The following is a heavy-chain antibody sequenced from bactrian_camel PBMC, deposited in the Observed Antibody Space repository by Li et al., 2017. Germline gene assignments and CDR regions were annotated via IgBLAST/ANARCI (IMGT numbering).Heavy chain of an antibody. CDR1: GYTYDYCY. Sequence: VQLVESGGGLVQPGGSLRLSCAVSGYTYDYCYMAWFRQGPGQGREGVAAIGGDGSTNYLEDVQGRFIISRENGKNIVTLEMNALKPEDTAMYYCAADRAVYGYCSVLEADFGYWGQGTQVTVS. J-gene: IGHJ6*01. D-gene: IGHD3*01. CDR2: IGGDGST. V-gene: IGHV3S40*01. CDR3: AADRAVYGYCSVLEADFGY.